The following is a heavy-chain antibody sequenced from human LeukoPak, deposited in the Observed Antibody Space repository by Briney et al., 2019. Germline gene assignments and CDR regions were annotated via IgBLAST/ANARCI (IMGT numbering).Heavy chain of an antibody. Sequence: GASVKVSCKASGGTFSSYAISWVRQAPGQGLEWMGIINPSGGSTSYAQKFQGRVTMTRDTSTSTVYMELSSLRSEDTAVYYCARALSLVSFDYWGQGTLVTVSS. J-gene: IGHJ4*02. D-gene: IGHD6-6*01. CDR1: GGTFSSYA. CDR3: ARALSLVSFDY. V-gene: IGHV1-46*01. CDR2: INPSGGST.